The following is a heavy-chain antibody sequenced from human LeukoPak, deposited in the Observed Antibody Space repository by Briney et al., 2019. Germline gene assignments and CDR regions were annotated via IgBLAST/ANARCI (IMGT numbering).Heavy chain of an antibody. D-gene: IGHD3-3*01. CDR3: ARDLITIFGVVRNWFDP. CDR1: AYTFTTYG. Sequence: GASVKVSCKASAYTFTTYGITWVRQAPGQGLEWMGWINPNSGGTNYAQKFQGRVTMTRDTSISTAYMELSRLRSDDTAVYYCARDLITIFGVVRNWFDPWGQGTLVTVSS. CDR2: INPNSGGT. J-gene: IGHJ5*02. V-gene: IGHV1-2*02.